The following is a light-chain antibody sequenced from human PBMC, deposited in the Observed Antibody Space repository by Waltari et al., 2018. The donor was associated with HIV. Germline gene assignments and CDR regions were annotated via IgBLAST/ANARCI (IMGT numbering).Light chain of an antibody. CDR3: SSYTSSSTLVV. J-gene: IGLJ2*01. CDR2: DVS. Sequence: QSALTQPASVSGSLGQSITISCTGTSSDVGGYNSVSWYQQHPGKAPKLMIYDVSNRPSGVSNRFSGSKSGNTASLTISGLQAEDEADYYCSSYTSSSTLVVFGGGTKLTVL. V-gene: IGLV2-14*01. CDR1: SSDVGGYNS.